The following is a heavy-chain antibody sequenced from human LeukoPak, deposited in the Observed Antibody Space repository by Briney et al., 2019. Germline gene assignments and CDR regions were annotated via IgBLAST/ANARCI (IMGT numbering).Heavy chain of an antibody. V-gene: IGHV4-39*01. CDR2: IYYSGST. D-gene: IGHD3-9*01. CDR3: AKAPYYDILTGWEDV. Sequence: PSETLSLTCTVSGGSISSSSYYWGWIRQPPGKGLEWIGSIYYSGSTYYNPSLKSRVTISVDTSKNQFSLKLSSVTAADTAVYYCAKAPYYDILTGWEDVWGQGTTVTVSS. J-gene: IGHJ6*02. CDR1: GGSISSSSYY.